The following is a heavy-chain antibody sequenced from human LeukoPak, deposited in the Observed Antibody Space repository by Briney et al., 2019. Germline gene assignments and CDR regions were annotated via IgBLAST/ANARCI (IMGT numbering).Heavy chain of an antibody. J-gene: IGHJ3*02. CDR2: IYYSGST. CDR3: ARHDDWKDAFDI. CDR1: GFTFSSYW. Sequence: GSLRLSCAASGFTFSSYWMSWIRQPPGKGLEWIGYIYYSGSTNYNPSLKSRVTISVDTSKNQFSLKLSSVTAADSAVYYCARHDDWKDAFDIWGQGTMVTVSS. D-gene: IGHD1-1*01. V-gene: IGHV4-59*08.